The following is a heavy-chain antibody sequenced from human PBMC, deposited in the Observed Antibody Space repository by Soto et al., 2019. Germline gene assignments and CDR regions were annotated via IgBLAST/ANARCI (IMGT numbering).Heavy chain of an antibody. CDR1: GGSVSSGSYY. D-gene: IGHD6-19*01. Sequence: PSETLSLTCTVSGGSVSSGSYYWSWIRQPPGKGLEWIGYIYYSGSTNYNPSLKSRVTISVDTSKNQFSLKLSSVTAADTAVYYCARDLSSGWYSHWFDPWGQGTLVTVS. J-gene: IGHJ5*02. V-gene: IGHV4-61*01. CDR3: ARDLSSGWYSHWFDP. CDR2: IYYSGST.